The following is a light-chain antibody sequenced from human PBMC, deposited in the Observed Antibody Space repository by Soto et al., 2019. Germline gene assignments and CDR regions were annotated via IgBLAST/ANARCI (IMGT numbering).Light chain of an antibody. Sequence: QSVLTQPPSVSGAPGQRVTVSCTGSSSNIGAGYDVHWYQQLPGKAPKLLIYSNNIRPSGVPDRFSGSKSGTSASLAITGLQAEDEADYYCQCYDSSVGVFGGGTQLTVL. CDR3: QCYDSSVGV. CDR1: SSNIGAGYD. J-gene: IGLJ2*01. V-gene: IGLV1-40*01. CDR2: SNN.